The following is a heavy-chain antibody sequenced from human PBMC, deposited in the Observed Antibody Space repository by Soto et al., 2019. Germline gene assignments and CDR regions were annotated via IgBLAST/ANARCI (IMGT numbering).Heavy chain of an antibody. CDR2: IYYSGST. Sequence: ETLSLTCTVSGGSVSSGSHFWSWIRQPPGKGLEWIGYIYYSGSTNYNPSLKSRVTISVDTSKNQFSLKLSSVTAADTAVYYCAGAKYFYDNSGYYVHWGQGTLVTVSS. CDR3: AGAKYFYDNSGYYVH. D-gene: IGHD3-22*01. CDR1: GGSVSSGSHF. J-gene: IGHJ4*02. V-gene: IGHV4-61*01.